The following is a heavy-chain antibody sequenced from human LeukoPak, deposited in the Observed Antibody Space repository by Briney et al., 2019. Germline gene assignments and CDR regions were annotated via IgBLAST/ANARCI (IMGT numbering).Heavy chain of an antibody. D-gene: IGHD6-19*01. J-gene: IGHJ4*02. CDR2: INSDGSST. Sequence: GGSLRLSCAASGFTFSSYWMHWVRQAPGKGLVWVSRINSDGSSTSYADSVKGRFTISRDNAKNTLYLQMNSLRAEDTAMYYCTSSYRSGWYGQYWGQGTLVTVSS. CDR3: TSSYRSGWYGQY. V-gene: IGHV3-74*01. CDR1: GFTFSSYW.